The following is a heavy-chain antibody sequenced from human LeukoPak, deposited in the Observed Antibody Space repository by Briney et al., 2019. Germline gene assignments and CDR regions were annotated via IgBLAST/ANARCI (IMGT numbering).Heavy chain of an antibody. V-gene: IGHV3-23*01. CDR1: GFTLNSYA. CDR2: ISGSGGST. Sequence: GGSLRLSCAASGFTLNSYAMSSVRQAPGKGLEWVSVISGSGGSTYYADSVKGRFTISRDNSKNTLYLQMNRLRAEDTAVYYYAKDGSGGNVYYFDCGGQGTLVTVPS. J-gene: IGHJ4*02. CDR3: AKDGSGGNVYYFDC. D-gene: IGHD4-23*01.